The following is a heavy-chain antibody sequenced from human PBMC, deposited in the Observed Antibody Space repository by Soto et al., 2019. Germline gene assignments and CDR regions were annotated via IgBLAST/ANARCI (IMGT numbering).Heavy chain of an antibody. CDR3: ARAVAVAADFDY. V-gene: IGHV1-3*01. J-gene: IGHJ4*02. CDR2: INAGNGNT. CDR1: GYTFTGYA. Sequence: ASVKVSCKGSGYTFTGYAMHWVRQAPGQRLEWMGRINAGNGNTKYSQKFQGRVTITRDTSASTAYMELSSLRSEDTAVYYCARAVAVAADFDYWGQGTLVTVSS. D-gene: IGHD6-19*01.